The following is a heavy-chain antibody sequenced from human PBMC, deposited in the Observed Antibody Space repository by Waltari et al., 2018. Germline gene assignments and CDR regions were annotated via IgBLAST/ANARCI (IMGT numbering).Heavy chain of an antibody. CDR1: GFTFSSYS. J-gene: IGHJ4*02. CDR3: ARDSSSWYGGVY. Sequence: EVQLVESGGGLVKPGGSLRLSCAASGFTFSSYSMNWVRQAPGKGLEWVSSISSSSSYIDYADSVKGRFTIARDNAKNSLYLQMNSLRAEDTAVYYCARDSSSWYGGVYWGQGTLVTVSS. V-gene: IGHV3-21*01. D-gene: IGHD6-13*01. CDR2: ISSSSSYI.